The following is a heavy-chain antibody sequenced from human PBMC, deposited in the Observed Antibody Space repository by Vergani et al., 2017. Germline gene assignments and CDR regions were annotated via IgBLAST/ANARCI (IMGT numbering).Heavy chain of an antibody. J-gene: IGHJ4*02. V-gene: IGHV4-4*03. CDR2: IYHSGST. D-gene: IGHD3-10*01. CDR1: GGSISSSNW. CDR3: ARDPRGGYYGSGSYYDY. Sequence: QVQLQESGPGLVKPPGTLSLTCAVSGGSISSSNWWSWVRQPPGKGLEWIGEIYHSGSTNYNPSLKSRVTISVDKSKNQFSLKLSSVTAAETAVYYCARDPRGGYYGSGSYYDYWGQGTLVTVSS.